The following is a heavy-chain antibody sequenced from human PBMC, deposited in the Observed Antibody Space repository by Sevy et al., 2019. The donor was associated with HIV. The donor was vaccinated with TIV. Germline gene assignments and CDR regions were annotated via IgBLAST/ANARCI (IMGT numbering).Heavy chain of an antibody. D-gene: IGHD7-27*01. CDR1: GFTFRTFA. CDR2: ISDTGTST. V-gene: IGHV3-23*01. Sequence: GGSLRLSCAASGFTFRTFAMSWVRQAPGKGLQWVSSISDTGTSTYYADSVEGRFTISSDNSKKTLYLQMNSLRAEDTALYYCAQYAGDFPYFDYWGQGTLVTVSS. CDR3: AQYAGDFPYFDY. J-gene: IGHJ4*02.